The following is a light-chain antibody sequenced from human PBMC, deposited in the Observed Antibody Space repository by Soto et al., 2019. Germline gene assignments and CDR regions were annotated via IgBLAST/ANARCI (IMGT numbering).Light chain of an antibody. CDR2: DVS. Sequence: SALTQPPSVSGSPGQSVTISCTGTSSDVGGYNYVSWHQQHPGKAPKVMIYDVSKRPSGVPDRFSGSKSGNTASLTISGLQAEDEADYYCCSYAGSYTRWVFGGGTKVTVL. CDR1: SSDVGGYNY. V-gene: IGLV2-11*01. J-gene: IGLJ3*02. CDR3: CSYAGSYTRWV.